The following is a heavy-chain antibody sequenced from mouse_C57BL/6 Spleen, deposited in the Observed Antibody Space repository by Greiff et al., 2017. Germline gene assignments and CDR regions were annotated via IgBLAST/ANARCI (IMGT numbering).Heavy chain of an antibody. CDR1: GYAFTSYW. D-gene: IGHD2-12*01. CDR2: IYPGDGGT. Sequence: QVQLQQSGAELVKPGASVKISCKASGYAFTSYWMNWVKQRPGQGLEWIGLIYPGDGGTNYNEKFKGKATLTADKSSSPAYMQPSSLASEDSAVXVCVNSYYGAYWGQGTLVTVSA. V-gene: IGHV1-80*01. CDR3: VNSYYGAY. J-gene: IGHJ3*01.